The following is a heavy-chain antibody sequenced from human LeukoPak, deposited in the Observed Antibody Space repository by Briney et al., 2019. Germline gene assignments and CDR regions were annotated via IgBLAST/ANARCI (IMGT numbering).Heavy chain of an antibody. V-gene: IGHV3-74*01. D-gene: IGHD3-10*01. CDR1: GFTFSSYW. CDR2: INSDGSST. J-gene: IGHJ3*02. CDR3: ARARTMVRESDAFDI. Sequence: PGGSLRLSCAASGFTFSSYWMHWVRQAPGKGLVWVSRINSDGSSTSYADSVKGRFTISRDNAKNTLYLQMNSLRAEDTAVYYCARARTMVRESDAFDIWGQGTMVTVSS.